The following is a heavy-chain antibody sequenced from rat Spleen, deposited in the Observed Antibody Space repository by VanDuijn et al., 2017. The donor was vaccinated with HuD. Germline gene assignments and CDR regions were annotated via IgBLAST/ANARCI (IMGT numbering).Heavy chain of an antibody. Sequence: EVQLVESGGGLVQPGRSLKLSCAASGFTFSDYAMAWVRQAPKKGLEWVATIIYDGRSTFYRDSVRDRFTISRDNGKNTLYLQIDSLKSEDTATYYCARHGRGGTTYYYVMDVWGQGASVTVSS. J-gene: IGHJ4*01. CDR2: IIYDGRST. D-gene: IGHD4-3*01. CDR3: ARHGRGGTTYYYVMDV. CDR1: GFTFSDYA. V-gene: IGHV5-17*01.